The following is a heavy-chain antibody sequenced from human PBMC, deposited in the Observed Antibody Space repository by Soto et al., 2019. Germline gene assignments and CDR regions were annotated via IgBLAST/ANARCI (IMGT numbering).Heavy chain of an antibody. D-gene: IGHD4-17*01. CDR3: ATTPTSPAYGEYEDY. V-gene: IGHV4-31*03. J-gene: IGHJ4*02. Sequence: SETLSLTCTVSGGSISSGGYYWSWFRQHPGKGLEWIGYIYYSGSTYYNHTLKSRVTISVDTFKNQFSLKLSTVTAAETAVYYCATTPTSPAYGEYEDYCGQRALVTVSS. CDR1: GGSISSGGYY. CDR2: IYYSGST.